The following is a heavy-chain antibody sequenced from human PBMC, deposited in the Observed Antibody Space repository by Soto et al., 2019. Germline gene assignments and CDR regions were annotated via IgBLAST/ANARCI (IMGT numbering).Heavy chain of an antibody. V-gene: IGHV1-69*01. J-gene: IGHJ6*02. CDR3: AKGGYSGYDVQGYYYYYGMDV. CDR1: GGTFSSYA. D-gene: IGHD5-12*01. CDR2: IIPIFGTA. Sequence: QVQLVQSGAEVKKPGSSVKVSCKASGGTFSSYAISWVRQAPGQGLEWMGGIIPIFGTANYEQKFQGRVTVTADQSTSTAYMELSSLRSEDTAVYYCAKGGYSGYDVQGYYYYYGMDVWGQGTTVTVSS.